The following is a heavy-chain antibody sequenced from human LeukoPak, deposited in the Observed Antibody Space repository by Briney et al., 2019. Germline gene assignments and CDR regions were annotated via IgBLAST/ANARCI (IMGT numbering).Heavy chain of an antibody. Sequence: GGSLRLSCAASGFTFSPYAVHWVRQTPGKGLEWVAVISYDGSSKYYADSLKGRFTISRDNSKNTLYQQMNSLRPEDTAVYYCARAWDYYGSGSYPDYWGQGTLVTVSS. V-gene: IGHV3-30*04. J-gene: IGHJ4*02. CDR1: GFTFSPYA. CDR3: ARAWDYYGSGSYPDY. CDR2: ISYDGSSK. D-gene: IGHD3-10*01.